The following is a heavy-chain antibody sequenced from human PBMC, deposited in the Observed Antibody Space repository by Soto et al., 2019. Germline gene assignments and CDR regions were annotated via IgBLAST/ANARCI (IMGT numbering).Heavy chain of an antibody. D-gene: IGHD6-13*01. CDR1: GYSFTSYW. CDR2: IYPGDSDT. CDR3: ARQEIAAAGTSWFDP. V-gene: IGHV5-51*01. Sequence: GESLKISCKGSGYSFTSYWIGWVRQMPGKGLEWMGIIYPGDSDTRYSPSFQGQVTISADKSISTAYLQWSSLKASDTAMYYCARQEIAAAGTSWFDPWGQGTLVTVSS. J-gene: IGHJ5*02.